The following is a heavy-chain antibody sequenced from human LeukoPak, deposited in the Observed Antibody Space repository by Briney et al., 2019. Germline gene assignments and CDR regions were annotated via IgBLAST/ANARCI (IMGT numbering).Heavy chain of an antibody. J-gene: IGHJ4*02. CDR1: GYTFTSYD. Sequence: GASVKVSCKASGYTFTSYDINWLRQATGQGPEWMGWMNPNSGATGYAQKFQGRVTMTRSTSINTAYMELSSLRSEDTAVYYCARAPHSWGFDYWGQGTLVTVSS. CDR2: MNPNSGAT. D-gene: IGHD7-27*01. CDR3: ARAPHSWGFDY. V-gene: IGHV1-8*01.